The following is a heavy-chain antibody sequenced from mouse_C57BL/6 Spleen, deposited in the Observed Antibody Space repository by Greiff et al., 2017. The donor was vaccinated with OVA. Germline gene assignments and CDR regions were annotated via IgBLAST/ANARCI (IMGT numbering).Heavy chain of an antibody. V-gene: IGHV1-82*01. J-gene: IGHJ2*01. CDR1: GYAFSSSW. CDR2: IYPGDGDT. CDR3: ARNPDYYGSSYNFEY. D-gene: IGHD1-1*01. Sequence: QVQLQQSGPELVKPGASVKISCKASGYAFSSSWMNWVKQRPGKGLEWIGRIYPGDGDTNYNGKFKGKATLTADKSSSTAYMQLSSLTSEDSAVYFCARNPDYYGSSYNFEYWGQGTTLTVSS.